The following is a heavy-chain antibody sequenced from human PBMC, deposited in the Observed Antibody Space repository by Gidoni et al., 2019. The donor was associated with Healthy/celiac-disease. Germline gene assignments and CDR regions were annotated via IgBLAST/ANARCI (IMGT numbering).Heavy chain of an antibody. D-gene: IGHD3-9*01. CDR3: ARGGPQYYDILTGYYHFDY. CDR2: MNPNSGNT. Sequence: QVQLVQSGAEVKKPGASVEVSCKASGYTFTSSDINWVRQATGQGLEWMGWMNPNSGNTGYAQKFQGRVTMTRNTSISTAYMELSSLRSEDTAVYYCARGGPQYYDILTGYYHFDYWGQGTLVTVSS. CDR1: GYTFTSSD. V-gene: IGHV1-8*01. J-gene: IGHJ4*02.